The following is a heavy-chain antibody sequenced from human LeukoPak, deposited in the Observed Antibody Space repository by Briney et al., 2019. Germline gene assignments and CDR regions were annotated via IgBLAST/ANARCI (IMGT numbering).Heavy chain of an antibody. CDR3: ATIERRIAAAGPIDY. J-gene: IGHJ4*02. D-gene: IGHD6-13*01. Sequence: SETLSLTWTVSGGSISSSSYYWGWIRQPPGKGLEWIGSIYYSGSTYYNPSLKSRVTISVDTSKNQFSLKLSSVTAADTAVYYCATIERRIAAAGPIDYWGQGTLVTVSS. CDR1: GGSISSSSYY. V-gene: IGHV4-39*01. CDR2: IYYSGST.